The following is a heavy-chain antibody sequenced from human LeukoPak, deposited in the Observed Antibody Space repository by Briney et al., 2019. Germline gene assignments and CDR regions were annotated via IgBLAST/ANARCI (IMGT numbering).Heavy chain of an antibody. CDR3: ASGTVGNYALDY. CDR1: GLTFSRYN. D-gene: IGHD1-7*01. CDR2: IGTSSNNI. V-gene: IGHV3-21*01. J-gene: IGHJ4*02. Sequence: PGGSLRLSCAASGLTFSRYNMNWVRQAPGKGLEWVSSIGTSSNNIYYTDSVKGRFTISRDNAKNSLYLQVDSLRVGDAAVYFCASGTVGNYALDYWGQGTLVTVSS.